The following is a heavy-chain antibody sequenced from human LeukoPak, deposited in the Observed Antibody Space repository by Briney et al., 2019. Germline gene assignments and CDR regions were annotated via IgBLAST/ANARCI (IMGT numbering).Heavy chain of an antibody. CDR2: IYYSGST. Sequence: SETLSLTCTVSGGSISSYYWNWIRQPPGEGLEWIGYIYYSGSTKYNPSLKSRVTISVDTSKNHFSLNLSSVTAADTAVYYCARGGVWSGYSPDSWGQGTLVTVSS. CDR1: GGSISSYY. CDR3: ARGGVWSGYSPDS. V-gene: IGHV4-59*13. J-gene: IGHJ5*01. D-gene: IGHD3-3*01.